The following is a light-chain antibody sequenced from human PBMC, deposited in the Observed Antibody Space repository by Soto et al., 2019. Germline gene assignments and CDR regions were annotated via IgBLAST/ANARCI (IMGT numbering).Light chain of an antibody. CDR2: GAS. CDR3: QQYGRSPWT. V-gene: IGKV3-20*01. CDR1: QSFTTKF. Sequence: EIGLTQSPGTLSLPPGERATLSCRASQSFTTKFLAWYQQKPGQAPRLLVYGASSRAVGVPDRFSGSGSGTDFTLTINRLEPEDFAVYYCQQYGRSPWTFGQGTKVEIK. J-gene: IGKJ1*01.